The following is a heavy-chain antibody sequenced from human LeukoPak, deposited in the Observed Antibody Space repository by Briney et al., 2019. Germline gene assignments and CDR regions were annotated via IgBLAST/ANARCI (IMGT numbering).Heavy chain of an antibody. J-gene: IGHJ4*02. V-gene: IGHV3-30*02. D-gene: IGHD1-26*01. CDR2: IRYDGSNK. CDR1: GFTFSSYG. CDR3: AKDRSIGTYYTFDH. Sequence: GGSLRLSCAASGFTFSSYGMHWVRQAPGKGLEWVAFIRYDGSNKYYADSVRGRFTVSRDNSNNTLYLQMSSLTAADTAVYYCAKDRSIGTYYTFDHWGQGTLVTVSS.